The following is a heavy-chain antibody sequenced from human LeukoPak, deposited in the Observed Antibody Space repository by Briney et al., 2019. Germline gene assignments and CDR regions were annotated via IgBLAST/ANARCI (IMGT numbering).Heavy chain of an antibody. V-gene: IGHV3-48*03. Sequence: HPSETLSLTCTVSGGSISSSSYYWGWVRQAPGKGLEWVSYISSSGSTIYYADSVKGRFTISRDNAKNSLYLQMNSLRAEDTAVYYCARDRYYDFWSGYSYDAFDIWGQGTMVTVSS. CDR3: ARDRYYDFWSGYSYDAFDI. CDR1: GGSISSSSYY. CDR2: ISSSGSTI. J-gene: IGHJ3*02. D-gene: IGHD3-3*01.